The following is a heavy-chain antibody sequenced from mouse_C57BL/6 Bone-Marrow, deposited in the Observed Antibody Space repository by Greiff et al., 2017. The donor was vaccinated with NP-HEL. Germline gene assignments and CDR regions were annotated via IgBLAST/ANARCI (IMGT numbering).Heavy chain of an antibody. J-gene: IGHJ4*01. CDR3: ARNSSGYVGAMDY. D-gene: IGHD3-2*02. V-gene: IGHV1-19*01. Sequence: EVQLQQSGPVLVKPGASVKMSCKASGYTFTDYYMNWVKQSHGKSLEWIGVINPYNGGTSYNQKFKGKATLTVDKSSSTAYMELNSLTSEDSAVYYCARNSSGYVGAMDYWGQGTSVTVSS. CDR1: GYTFTDYY. CDR2: INPYNGGT.